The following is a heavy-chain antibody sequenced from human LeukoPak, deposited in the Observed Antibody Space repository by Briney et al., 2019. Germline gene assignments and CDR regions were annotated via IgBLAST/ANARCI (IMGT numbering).Heavy chain of an antibody. Sequence: SETLPLTCTVSGGSISSSSYYWGWIRQPPGKGLEWIGSIYYSGSTYYNPSLKSRVTISVDTSKNQFSLKLSSVTAADTAVYYCARSVGGDFDYWGQGTLVTVSS. CDR3: ARSVGGDFDY. D-gene: IGHD2-15*01. V-gene: IGHV4-39*07. CDR1: GGSISSSSYY. J-gene: IGHJ4*02. CDR2: IYYSGST.